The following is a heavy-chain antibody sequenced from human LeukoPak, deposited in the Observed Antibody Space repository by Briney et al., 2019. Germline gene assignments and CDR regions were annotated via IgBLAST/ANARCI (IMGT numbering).Heavy chain of an antibody. V-gene: IGHV3-9*01. CDR2: ISWNSGSI. J-gene: IGHJ4*02. Sequence: SLRLSCAASGFTFDDYAMHWVRQAPGKGLEWVSGISWNSGSIGYADSVKGRFTISRDNSKNTLYLQMNSLRAEDTAVYYCARDGANYYDSSGYYGETYYFDYWGQGTLVTVSS. CDR1: GFTFDDYA. D-gene: IGHD3-22*01. CDR3: ARDGANYYDSSGYYGETYYFDY.